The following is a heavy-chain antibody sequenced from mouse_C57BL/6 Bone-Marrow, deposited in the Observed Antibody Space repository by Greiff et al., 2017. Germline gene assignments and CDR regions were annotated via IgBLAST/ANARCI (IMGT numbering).Heavy chain of an antibody. D-gene: IGHD1-1*01. CDR1: GYAFSGYW. Sequence: VQLQQSGAELVKPGASVKISCKASGYAFSGYWMNWVKQRPGKGLEWIGQIYPGDGDTNYNGKFKGKATLTAEKASSTAYMQISSLSSEDSAVYFYAREDRFYGSSPWFAYWGQGTLVTVSA. J-gene: IGHJ3*01. CDR3: AREDRFYGSSPWFAY. V-gene: IGHV1-80*01. CDR2: IYPGDGDT.